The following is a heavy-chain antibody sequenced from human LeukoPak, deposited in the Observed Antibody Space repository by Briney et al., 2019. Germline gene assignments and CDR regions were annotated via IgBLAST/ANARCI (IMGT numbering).Heavy chain of an antibody. D-gene: IGHD6-13*01. CDR2: IYYSGST. Sequence: PSETLSLTCTVSGGSISSYYWSWIRQPPGKGLEWIGYIYYSGSTNYNPSLKSRVTISVDTSKNQFSLKLSSVTAADMAVYYCATLAGYSSSWYGDAFDIWGQGTMVTVSS. V-gene: IGHV4-59*01. CDR1: GGSISSYY. J-gene: IGHJ3*02. CDR3: ATLAGYSSSWYGDAFDI.